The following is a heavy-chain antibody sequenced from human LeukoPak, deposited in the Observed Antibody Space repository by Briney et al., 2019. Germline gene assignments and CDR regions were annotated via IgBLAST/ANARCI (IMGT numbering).Heavy chain of an antibody. V-gene: IGHV3-23*01. CDR2: ISGSGGST. Sequence: GGSLRLSCAASGFTFSSYAMSWVRQAPGKGLEWVSAISGSGGSTYYADSVKGRFTISRDNSKNTLYLQMNSLRAEDTDVYYCAKDRGYSYGYWFDPWGQGTXVTVSS. CDR1: GFTFSSYA. J-gene: IGHJ5*02. CDR3: AKDRGYSYGYWFDP. D-gene: IGHD5-18*01.